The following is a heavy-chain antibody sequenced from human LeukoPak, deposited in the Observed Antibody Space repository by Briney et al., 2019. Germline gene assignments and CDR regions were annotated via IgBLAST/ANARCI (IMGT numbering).Heavy chain of an antibody. CDR1: GGSISSYY. J-gene: IGHJ4*02. Sequence: KSSETLSLTCTVSGGSISSYYWSWIRQPPGKGLEWIGYIYYRGSTNYNPSLKSRVTISVDTSKNQFSLKLSSVTAADTAVYYCARYYCDSSGYYHDYWGQGTLVTVSS. CDR3: ARYYCDSSGYYHDY. V-gene: IGHV4-59*08. D-gene: IGHD3-22*01. CDR2: IYYRGST.